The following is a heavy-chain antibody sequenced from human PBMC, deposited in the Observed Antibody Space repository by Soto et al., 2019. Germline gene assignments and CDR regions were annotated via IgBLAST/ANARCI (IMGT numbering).Heavy chain of an antibody. J-gene: IGHJ5*02. CDR3: ARQIPAAVSAWFDP. CDR1: GFTFSSYG. Sequence: GGSLRLSSAASGFTFSSYGMHWVRQAPGKGLEWVAVISYDGSNKYYADSVKGRFTISRDNSKNTLYLQMNSLRAEDTAVYYCARQIPAAVSAWFDPWGQGTLVTVSS. D-gene: IGHD2-2*01. CDR2: ISYDGSNK. V-gene: IGHV3-30*03.